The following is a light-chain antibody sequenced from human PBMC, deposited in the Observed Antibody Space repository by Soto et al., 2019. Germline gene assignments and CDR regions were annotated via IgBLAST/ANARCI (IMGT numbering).Light chain of an antibody. CDR1: STNMGAGYD. CDR2: DNT. CDR3: QSYDTRLSGSCV. V-gene: IGLV1-40*01. J-gene: IGLJ1*01. Sequence: QSVLTQPPSMSGAPGQRVTISCSGRSTNMGAGYDVHWYQQLPGTAPKLLIYDNTKRPSGVPDRFSGSKSGTSASLAITGLQAEDEADYYCQSYDTRLSGSCVFGTGTKVTVL.